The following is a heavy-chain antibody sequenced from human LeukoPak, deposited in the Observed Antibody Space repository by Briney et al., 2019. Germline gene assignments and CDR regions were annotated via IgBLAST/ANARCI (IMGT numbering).Heavy chain of an antibody. J-gene: IGHJ4*02. CDR1: GFTFGSFA. V-gene: IGHV3-30*04. CDR2: ISYDGSNE. D-gene: IGHD3-3*01. Sequence: GGSRSPSWEASGFTFGSFAMHGVPQAPGKGLEWVAVISYDGSNEYYADSVKGRFTISRDNSENILYLQMNSLRAEDTAVYYCARDWSLKDWGQGTLVTVSS. CDR3: ARDWSLKD.